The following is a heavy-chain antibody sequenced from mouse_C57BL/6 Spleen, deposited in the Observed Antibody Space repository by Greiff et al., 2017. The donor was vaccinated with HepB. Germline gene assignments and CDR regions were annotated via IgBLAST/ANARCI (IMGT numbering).Heavy chain of an antibody. D-gene: IGHD2-5*01. Sequence: YLFNPFSSFNLSCKASGYTFTSYWMQWVKQRPGQGLEWIGEIDPSDSYTNYNQKFKGKATLTVDTSSSTAYMQLSSLTSEDSAVYYCARGDYSNYEGFAYWGQGTLVTVSA. CDR2: IDPSDSYT. CDR1: GYTFTSYW. CDR3: ARGDYSNYEGFAY. V-gene: IGHV1-50*01. J-gene: IGHJ3*01.